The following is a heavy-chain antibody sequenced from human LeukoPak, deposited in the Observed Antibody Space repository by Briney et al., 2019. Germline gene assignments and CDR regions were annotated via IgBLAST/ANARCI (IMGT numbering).Heavy chain of an antibody. CDR3: ARITYYYDSSAIHAFDI. Sequence: SETLSLTCTVSGGSISSSSYYWGWIRQPPGKGLEWIGSIYYSGSTYYNPSLKSRVTISVDTSKNQFSLKLSSVTAADTAVYYCARITYYYDSSAIHAFDIRGQGTMVTVSS. J-gene: IGHJ3*02. V-gene: IGHV4-39*07. CDR2: IYYSGST. CDR1: GGSISSSSYY. D-gene: IGHD3-22*01.